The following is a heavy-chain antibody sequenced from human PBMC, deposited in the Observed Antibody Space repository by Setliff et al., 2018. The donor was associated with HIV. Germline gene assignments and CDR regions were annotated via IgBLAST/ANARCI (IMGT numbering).Heavy chain of an antibody. CDR2: IYYRGSA. CDR1: GGSITTTNYY. Sequence: SETLSLTCTVSGGSITTTNYYWGWVRQSPGKGLEWIGVIYYRGSAYYNLSLQSRVTLSVDTSKNSFSLHLTSVTAADTAVYFCARLHGDFYFDLWGQGTLVTV. J-gene: IGHJ4*02. CDR3: ARLHGDFYFDL. D-gene: IGHD4-17*01. V-gene: IGHV4-39*07.